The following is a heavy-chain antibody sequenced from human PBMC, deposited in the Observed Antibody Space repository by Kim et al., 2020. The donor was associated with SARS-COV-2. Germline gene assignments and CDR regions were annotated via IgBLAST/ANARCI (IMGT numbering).Heavy chain of an antibody. CDR3: ARDYYGSGSYYNDWYFDL. D-gene: IGHD3-10*01. Sequence: SETLSLTCAVSGGSISSSNWWSWVRQPPGKGLEWIGEIYHSGSTNYNPSLKSRVTISVDKSKNQFSLKLSSVTAADTAVYYCARDYYGSGSYYNDWYFDLWGRGTLVTVSS. CDR1: GGSISSSNW. CDR2: IYHSGST. V-gene: IGHV4-4*02. J-gene: IGHJ2*01.